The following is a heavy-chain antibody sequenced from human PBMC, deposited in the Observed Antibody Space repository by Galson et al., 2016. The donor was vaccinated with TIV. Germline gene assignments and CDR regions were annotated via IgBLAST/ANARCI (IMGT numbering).Heavy chain of an antibody. V-gene: IGHV5-51*01. D-gene: IGHD3-3*01. CDR2: IYPGDSDT. J-gene: IGHJ6*02. CDR3: ARHGYDFWNGQDYFFYGMDV. Sequence: QSGAEVKKPGESLKIACKTSGYKFSTYWMSWVRQMPGKGPEWVGHIYPGDSDTRYSPSFQGHVTISADKSIDPAYLQWGRLKASDSAIYYCARHGYDFWNGQDYFFYGMDVWGQGTTVIVSS. CDR1: GYKFSTYW.